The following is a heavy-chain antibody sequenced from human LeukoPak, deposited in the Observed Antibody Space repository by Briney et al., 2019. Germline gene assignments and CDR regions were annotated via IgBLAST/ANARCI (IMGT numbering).Heavy chain of an antibody. Sequence: PSETLSLTCTVSGDFIDSFHWSWIRQSPGKGLEWIGCIYSSGDTNYNPSFKSRVTISADTSNNQFSLKLTSVTAADTAVYYCARDHGDYCGSGIIPWFDPWGQGTLVTVSS. CDR3: ARDHGDYCGSGIIPWFDP. CDR1: GDFIDSFH. V-gene: IGHV4-59*01. D-gene: IGHD3-10*01. CDR2: IYSSGDT. J-gene: IGHJ5*02.